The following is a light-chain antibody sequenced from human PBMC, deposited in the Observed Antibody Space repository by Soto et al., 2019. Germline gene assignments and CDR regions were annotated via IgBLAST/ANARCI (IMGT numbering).Light chain of an antibody. CDR1: QSIGTS. Sequence: DIQMTQSPSSLSAFVGDRVTLTCRASQSIGTSLNWYQQKPGKAPQLLIFAASSLQIAVPSRFSGSGSGTDFTLTISSLQPADFATYYCQQRSSTPYTFGQGTKLQIK. CDR2: AAS. V-gene: IGKV1-39*01. CDR3: QQRSSTPYT. J-gene: IGKJ2*01.